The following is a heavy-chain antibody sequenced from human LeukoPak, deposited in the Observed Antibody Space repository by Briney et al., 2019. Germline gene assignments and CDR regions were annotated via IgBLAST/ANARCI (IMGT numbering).Heavy chain of an antibody. Sequence: SQTLSLTCAISGDNVSSNSAAWNWIRQSPARGLEWVGRTYYRYKVYNDYEGSVKSRIRINPDTSKNQFSLQLNSLTPEDTAVYYCARDWSIVVAGFDYWGQGTLVTVSS. CDR1: GDNVSSNSAA. D-gene: IGHD6-19*01. J-gene: IGHJ4*02. V-gene: IGHV6-1*01. CDR2: TYYRYKVYN. CDR3: ARDWSIVVAGFDY.